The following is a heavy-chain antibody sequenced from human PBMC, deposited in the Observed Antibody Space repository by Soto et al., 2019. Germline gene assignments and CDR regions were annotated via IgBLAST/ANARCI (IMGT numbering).Heavy chain of an antibody. CDR3: ARVPVRQGGGSNGWYY. V-gene: IGHV1-18*01. CDR2: IRPYNGNT. CDR1: GYTFTSYG. D-gene: IGHD6-19*01. J-gene: IGHJ4*02. Sequence: QVQLVQSGAEVKKPGASVKVSCKASGYTFTSYGISWVQQAPRQGREWMGWIRPYNGNTNYAQKLQGRVTMTTDTSTSTAYKDLRSLRSDDTAIYYCARVPVRQGGGSNGWYYWGQGTLVTVSS.